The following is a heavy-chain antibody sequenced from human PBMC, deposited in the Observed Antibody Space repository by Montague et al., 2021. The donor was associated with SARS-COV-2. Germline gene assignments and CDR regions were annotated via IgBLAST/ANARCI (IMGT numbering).Heavy chain of an antibody. CDR1: GYSISSGYY. CDR2: IYHSGST. CDR3: AVNSNYYYSYGMDV. J-gene: IGHJ6*02. Sequence: SETLSLTCTVSGYSISSGYYWGWIRQPPGKGLEWIGIIYHSGSTYYNPSLKSRVTTSVDTSKNQFSLKLSAVTAADTAVYYWAVNSNYYYSYGMDVWGQGTTVTVSS. V-gene: IGHV4-38-2*02. D-gene: IGHD4-11*01.